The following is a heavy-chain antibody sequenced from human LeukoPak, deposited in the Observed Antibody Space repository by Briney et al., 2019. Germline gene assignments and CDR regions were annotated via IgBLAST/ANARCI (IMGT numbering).Heavy chain of an antibody. V-gene: IGHV3-23*01. CDR1: GFSFSNYA. CDR3: ATVGASAYINSRFEERQKNFFDY. D-gene: IGHD1-1*01. CDR2: ISCSGGRT. Sequence: GGSLRLSCAASGFSFSNYAMNWVRQARGRGLEWVSGISCSGGRTYYADSVKGRYSISRDNSKNTLYLQMNSLRVGATALYYSATVGASAYINSRFEERQKNFFDYWGQGTLVTVSS. J-gene: IGHJ4*02.